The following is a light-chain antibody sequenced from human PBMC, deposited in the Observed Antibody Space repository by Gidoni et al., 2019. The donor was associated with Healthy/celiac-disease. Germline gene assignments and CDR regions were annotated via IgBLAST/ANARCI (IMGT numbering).Light chain of an antibody. CDR1: QIISSY. CDR2: AAS. J-gene: IGKJ3*01. V-gene: IGKV1-39*01. Sequence: IQLTQSPSSLSASVGDRVTITCRASQIISSYLNWYQQKPGKAPKLLIYAASSLQSGVPSRFSCSGSGTDFTLTISSLQPEDFATYYCQQSYSTLLTFGPGTKVDIK. CDR3: QQSYSTLLT.